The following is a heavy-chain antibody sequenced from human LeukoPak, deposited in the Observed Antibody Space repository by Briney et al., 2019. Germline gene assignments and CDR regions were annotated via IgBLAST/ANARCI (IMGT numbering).Heavy chain of an antibody. CDR3: ARTGKLVRGYYYYMDV. CDR1: GFTFSSYA. J-gene: IGHJ6*03. Sequence: GGSLRLSCAASGFTFSSYAMSWIRQAPGKGLEWVSAISGSGGSTYYADSVKGRFTISRDNSKNTLYLQMNSLRAEDTAVYYCARTGKLVRGYYYYMDVWGKGTTVTVSS. CDR2: ISGSGGST. D-gene: IGHD6-6*01. V-gene: IGHV3-23*01.